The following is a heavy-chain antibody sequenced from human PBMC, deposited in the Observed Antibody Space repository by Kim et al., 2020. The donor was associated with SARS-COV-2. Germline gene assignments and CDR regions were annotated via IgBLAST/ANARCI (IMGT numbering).Heavy chain of an antibody. Sequence: SQTLSLTCAISGDSVSSNSAAWNWIRQSPSRGLEWLGRTYYRSQWYNEYGVSVKSRTTINPDTSKNQFSLHLNAVTPEDTAVYYCARDWYCSSYSCPFDCWGQGTLVTVPS. CDR1: GDSVSSNSAA. V-gene: IGHV6-1*01. D-gene: IGHD2-2*01. CDR3: ARDWYCSSYSCPFDC. J-gene: IGHJ4*02. CDR2: TYYRSQWYN.